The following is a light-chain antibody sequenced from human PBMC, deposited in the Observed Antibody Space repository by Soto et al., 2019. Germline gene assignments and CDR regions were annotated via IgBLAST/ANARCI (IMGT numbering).Light chain of an antibody. Sequence: QTVLTQPASVSGSPGQSITVSCTGASSDVGGYNYVSWYQQHPGKAPRLMIYDVSNRPSGVPNRFSGSKSGNTASLTISGLQAEDEADYYCSSYTSSRTYVFGTGTKVTV. CDR2: DVS. CDR1: SSDVGGYNY. CDR3: SSYTSSRTYV. V-gene: IGLV2-14*01. J-gene: IGLJ1*01.